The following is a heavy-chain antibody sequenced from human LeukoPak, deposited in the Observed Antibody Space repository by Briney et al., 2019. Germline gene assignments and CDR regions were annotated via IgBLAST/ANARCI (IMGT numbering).Heavy chain of an antibody. Sequence: GGSLRLSCAASGFTFSSYEMNWVRQAPGKGLEWVSYISSSGSTIYYADSVKGRFTISRDNAKNSLYLQMNSLRAEDTAVYYCARGGGYDFWSGPGGYYYYGMDVWGQGTTVTVSS. CDR2: ISSSGSTI. CDR3: ARGGGYDFWSGPGGYYYYGMDV. V-gene: IGHV3-48*03. CDR1: GFTFSSYE. J-gene: IGHJ6*02. D-gene: IGHD3-3*01.